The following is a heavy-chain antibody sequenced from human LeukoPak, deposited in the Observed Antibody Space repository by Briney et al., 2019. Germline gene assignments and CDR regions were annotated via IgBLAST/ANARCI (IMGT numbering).Heavy chain of an antibody. Sequence: GGSLTLSCAASGFTFSSYSMNWLRQAQGKGLMGFSSISTSSSYIDYADSVKGRFTMSRDNAKNSVYLQMNSLRAEDTAVYYCARGHDYGDYVRVYYYYYMDVWGKGTTVTVSS. CDR1: GFTFSSYS. CDR2: ISTSSSYI. CDR3: ARGHDYGDYVRVYYYYYMDV. J-gene: IGHJ6*03. V-gene: IGHV3-21*01. D-gene: IGHD4-17*01.